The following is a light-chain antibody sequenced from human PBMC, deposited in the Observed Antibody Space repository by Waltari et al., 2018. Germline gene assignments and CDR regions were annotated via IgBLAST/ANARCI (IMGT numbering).Light chain of an antibody. Sequence: HSALTQSASVSGSPGQSITISCTGTNTDICTFDYVPWFHQLPGKPPKLIIYDVRNPPLGISNRFSGSKSGITASLSISGLLAEDEAYYYCSSYTSSSTWVFGGGTKLTVL. CDR3: SSYTSSSTWV. CDR2: DVR. J-gene: IGLJ3*02. V-gene: IGLV2-14*03. CDR1: NTDICTFDY.